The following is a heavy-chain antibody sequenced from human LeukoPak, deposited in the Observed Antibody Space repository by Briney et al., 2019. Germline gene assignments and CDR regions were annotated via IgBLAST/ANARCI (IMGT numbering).Heavy chain of an antibody. D-gene: IGHD3-10*01. CDR1: GGSFSGYY. J-gene: IGHJ4*02. CDR3: ARGLRGFDYFDY. CDR2: INHNGST. V-gene: IGHV4-34*01. Sequence: SETLSLTCAVYGGSFSGYYWSWIRQPPGKGLEWIGEINHNGSTNYNPSLKSRDTISVDTSKNQFSLKLSSVTAADTAVYYCARGLRGFDYFDYWGQGTLVTVSS.